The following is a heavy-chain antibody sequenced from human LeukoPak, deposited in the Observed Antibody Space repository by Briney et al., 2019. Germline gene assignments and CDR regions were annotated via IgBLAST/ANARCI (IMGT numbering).Heavy chain of an antibody. CDR2: FYYSGNT. Sequence: SETLSLTCTVSGGSISSSSYYWGWIRQPPGKGLEWIGSFYYSGNTYYNPSLKSRVSISVDTSKNQFSLKLSSVTAADTAVYYCARRMVRGVIIHYSDYWGQGTLVTVSS. CDR1: GGSISSSSYY. J-gene: IGHJ4*02. CDR3: ARRMVRGVIIHYSDY. V-gene: IGHV4-39*07. D-gene: IGHD3-10*01.